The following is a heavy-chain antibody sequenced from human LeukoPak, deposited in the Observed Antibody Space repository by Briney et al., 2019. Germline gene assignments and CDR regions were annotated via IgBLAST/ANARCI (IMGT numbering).Heavy chain of an antibody. CDR3: AKAAGYSGYEKLDY. CDR1: GFTFSSYA. Sequence: GGSLRLSCAASGFTFSSYAMSWVRQTPGKGLEWVSAISGSGGSTYYADSVKGRFTISRDNSKNTLYLQMNSLRAEDTAVYYCAKAAGYSGYEKLDYWGQGTLVTVSS. CDR2: ISGSGGST. J-gene: IGHJ4*02. D-gene: IGHD5-12*01. V-gene: IGHV3-23*01.